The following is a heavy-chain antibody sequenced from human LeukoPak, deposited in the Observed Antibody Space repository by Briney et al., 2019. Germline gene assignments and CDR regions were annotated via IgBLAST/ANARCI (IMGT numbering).Heavy chain of an antibody. CDR2: IHNDGTTT. J-gene: IGHJ4*02. D-gene: IGHD5-24*01. CDR1: GFTFTSYW. Sequence: PGGSLRLSCAASGFTFTSYWMHWVRQAPGKGLVWVSRIHNDGTTTSYADSVKGRLTISRDNAKNTLDLQMNSLRAEDTAVYYCARDVGDGYIHFDYWGQGTLVTVSS. V-gene: IGHV3-74*01. CDR3: ARDVGDGYIHFDY.